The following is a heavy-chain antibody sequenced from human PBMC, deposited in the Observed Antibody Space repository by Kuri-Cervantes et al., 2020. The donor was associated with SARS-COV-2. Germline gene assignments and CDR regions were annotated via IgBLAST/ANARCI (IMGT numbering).Heavy chain of an antibody. V-gene: IGHV3-20*04. Sequence: GGSLRLSCAASGFTFDDYGMSWVRQAPGKGLEWVSGINWNGGSTGYADSVKGRFTISRDNAKNSLYLQMNSLRAEDTAVYYCARDPAAAGMGRITGYWGQGTLVTVSS. CDR3: ARDPAAAGMGRITGY. D-gene: IGHD6-13*01. CDR1: GFTFDDYG. CDR2: INWNGGST. J-gene: IGHJ4*02.